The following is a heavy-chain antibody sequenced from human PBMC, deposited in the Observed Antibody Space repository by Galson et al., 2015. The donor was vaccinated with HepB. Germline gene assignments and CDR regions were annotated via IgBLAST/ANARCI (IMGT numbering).Heavy chain of an antibody. V-gene: IGHV3-66*01. CDR1: GFTVSSNY. Sequence: SLRLSCAASGFTVSSNYMSWVRQAPGKGLEWVSVIYSGGSTYYADSVKGRFTISRDNSKNTLYLQMNSLRAEDTAVYYCARADSSGWDPFDYWGQGTLVTVSS. CDR3: ARADSSGWDPFDY. J-gene: IGHJ4*02. D-gene: IGHD6-19*01. CDR2: IYSGGST.